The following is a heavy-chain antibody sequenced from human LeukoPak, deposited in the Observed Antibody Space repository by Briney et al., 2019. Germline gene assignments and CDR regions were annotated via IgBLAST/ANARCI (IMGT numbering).Heavy chain of an antibody. CDR2: IYPGDSDT. CDR1: GYSFSNYW. J-gene: IGHJ4*02. V-gene: IGHV5-51*01. Sequence: GESLKISCKGSGYSFSNYWIGWVRQMPGKGLEWMGIIYPGDSDTRYSPSFQGQVTISADKSISTAYLQWSSLKASDTAMYYCARQGRVYCSSTSCSIDYWGQGTLVTVSS. D-gene: IGHD2-2*01. CDR3: ARQGRVYCSSTSCSIDY.